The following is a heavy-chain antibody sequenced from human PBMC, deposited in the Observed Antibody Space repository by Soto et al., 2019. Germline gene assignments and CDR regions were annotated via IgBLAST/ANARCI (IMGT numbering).Heavy chain of an antibody. CDR3: ARLGGYVSVGYYYLWDS. CDR2: INHSGST. V-gene: IGHV4-39*01. J-gene: IGHJ4*02. CDR1: DGSMNSDSSY. Sequence: SETLSLTCRVSDGSMNSDSSYWGWIRQPPGRGLEWIGVINHSGSTYHNLSLKGRVTMSVDASRNQFSLKLTSMTAADTAVYYCARLGGYVSVGYYYLWDSWGQGTLVTVSS. D-gene: IGHD3-22*01.